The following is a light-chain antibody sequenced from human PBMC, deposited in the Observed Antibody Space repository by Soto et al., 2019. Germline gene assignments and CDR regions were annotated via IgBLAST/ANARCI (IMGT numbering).Light chain of an antibody. J-gene: IGKJ5*01. CDR3: QQRSNWPPIT. CDR2: DAS. Sequence: EIVLTQSPATLSLSPGDRATLACRASQSVRTFLAWYQQKPGQAPRLLIYDASNRATGVPARFSGSGSGTDFTLTISSLEPEDFAVYFCQQRSNWPPITFGQGTRL. V-gene: IGKV3-11*01. CDR1: QSVRTF.